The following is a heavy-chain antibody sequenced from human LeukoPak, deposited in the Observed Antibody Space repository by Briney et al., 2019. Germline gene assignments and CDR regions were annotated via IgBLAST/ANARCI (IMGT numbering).Heavy chain of an antibody. Sequence: PSETLSLTCTVSGGSIRNYYWSWIRQSPGRGLEWIGDISDSGRTSYNPSLMSRVTISVDTSKNQFSLKVNSVTAADTAVYYCARGGGVHYDFWSGPILAFDYWGQGTLVTVSS. CDR1: GGSIRNYY. CDR2: ISDSGRT. V-gene: IGHV4-59*01. D-gene: IGHD3-3*01. CDR3: ARGGGVHYDFWSGPILAFDY. J-gene: IGHJ4*02.